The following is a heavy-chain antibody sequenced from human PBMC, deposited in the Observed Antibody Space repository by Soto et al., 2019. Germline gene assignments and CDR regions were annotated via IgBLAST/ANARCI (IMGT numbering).Heavy chain of an antibody. CDR1: QFIFSSYW. CDR2: MKEDGSES. D-gene: IGHD2-15*01. V-gene: IGHV3-7*05. CDR3: GRRHRDGYSGFALDV. J-gene: IGHJ6*02. Sequence: GGSLRLSCAASQFIFSSYWMTWVRQAPGKGLEWVASMKEDGSESYYVDAVKGRFTISRDNAKNSLFLQMNSLSAEDTAVYYCGRRHRDGYSGFALDVWGQGTTVTVSS.